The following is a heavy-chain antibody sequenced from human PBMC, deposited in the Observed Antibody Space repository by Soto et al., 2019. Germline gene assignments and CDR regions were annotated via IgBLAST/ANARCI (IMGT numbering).Heavy chain of an antibody. V-gene: IGHV3-9*01. Sequence: EVQLVESGGGLVQPGRSLRLSCAASGFTFDEYGIHWVRQAPGKGLEWASGISWNSATIGYADSVKGRFTISRDNAKNSLYLQMNSLRDEDTAFYYCAKSRGGTANGMDVWGQGTTVTVSS. D-gene: IGHD2-15*01. CDR1: GFTFDEYG. CDR3: AKSRGGTANGMDV. J-gene: IGHJ6*02. CDR2: ISWNSATI.